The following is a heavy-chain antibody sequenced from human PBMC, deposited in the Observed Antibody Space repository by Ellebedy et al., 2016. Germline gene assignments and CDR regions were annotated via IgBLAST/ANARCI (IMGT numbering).Heavy chain of an antibody. CDR3: ARGSRGGYYFDY. CDR2: ISSNGGST. V-gene: IGHV3-64*01. J-gene: IGHJ4*02. D-gene: IGHD3-10*01. Sequence: GGSLRLSCAASGFTFSSYAMHWVRQAPGKGLEYVSAISSNGGSTYYANSVKGRFTISRDNSKNTLYLQMGSLRAGDMAVYYCARGSRGGYYFDYWGQGTLVTVSS. CDR1: GFTFSSYA.